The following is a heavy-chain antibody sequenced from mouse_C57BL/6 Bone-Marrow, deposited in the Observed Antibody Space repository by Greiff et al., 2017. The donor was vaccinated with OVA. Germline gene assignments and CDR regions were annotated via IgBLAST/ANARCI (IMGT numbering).Heavy chain of an antibody. CDR1: GYTFTSYW. V-gene: IGHV1-55*01. CDR2: IYPGSGST. Sequence: QVHVKQPGAELVKPGASVKMSCKASGYTFTSYWITWVKQRPGQGPEWIGDIYPGSGSTNYNEKFKSKATLTVDTSSSTAYMQLSSLTSEDSAVYYCARNRFAYWGQGTLVTVSA. CDR3: ARNRFAY. J-gene: IGHJ3*01.